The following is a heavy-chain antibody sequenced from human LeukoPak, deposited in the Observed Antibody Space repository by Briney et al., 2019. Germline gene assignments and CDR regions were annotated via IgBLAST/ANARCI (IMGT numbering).Heavy chain of an antibody. CDR2: ISYDGSNK. Sequence: PGGSLRLSCAASGFTFSSYGMHWVRQAPGKGLEWVAVISYDGSNKYYADSVKGRFTISRDNSKNTLYLQMNSLRAEDTAVYYCAKDGAPYCSSTSCSNNWFDPWGQGTLVTVSS. D-gene: IGHD2-2*01. CDR1: GFTFSSYG. V-gene: IGHV3-30*18. J-gene: IGHJ5*02. CDR3: AKDGAPYCSSTSCSNNWFDP.